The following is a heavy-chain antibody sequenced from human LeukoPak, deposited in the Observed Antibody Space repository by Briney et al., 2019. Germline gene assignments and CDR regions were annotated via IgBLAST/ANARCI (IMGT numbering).Heavy chain of an antibody. V-gene: IGHV3-30*04. CDR3: ARDHDSSSCPYFDY. CDR2: ISYDGSNK. CDR1: GFTFSSYA. J-gene: IGHJ4*02. Sequence: GGSLRLSCAASGFTFSSYAMHWVRQAPGKGLEWVAVISYDGSNKYYADSVKGRFTISRDNAKNSLYLQMNSLRAEDTAVYYCARDHDSSSCPYFDYWGQGTLVTVSS. D-gene: IGHD6-13*01.